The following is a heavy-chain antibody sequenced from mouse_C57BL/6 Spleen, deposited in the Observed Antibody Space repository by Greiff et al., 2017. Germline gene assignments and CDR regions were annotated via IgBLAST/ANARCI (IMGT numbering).Heavy chain of an antibody. Sequence: EVQRVESGGGLVQPKGSLKLSCAASGFTFNTYAMHWVRQAPGKGLEWVARIRSKSSNYATYYADSVKDRFTIYRDDSQRMLYLQRNNLKTEDTAMYYCVREEGFPAWFAYWGHGTLVTVS. CDR3: VREEGFPAWFAY. J-gene: IGHJ3*01. CDR2: IRSKSSNYAT. V-gene: IGHV10-3*01. CDR1: GFTFNTYA.